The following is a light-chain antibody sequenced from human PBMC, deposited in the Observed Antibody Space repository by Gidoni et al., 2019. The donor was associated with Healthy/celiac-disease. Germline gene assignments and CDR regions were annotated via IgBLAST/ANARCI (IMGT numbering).Light chain of an antibody. CDR3: QQSYSTPR. J-gene: IGKJ3*01. V-gene: IGKV1-39*01. CDR1: QSISSY. CDR2: AAS. Sequence: DIQMTQSPSSLSASVGDRVTITCRDSQSISSYLNWYQQKPGKAPKLLIYAASSLQSGVQSRFSGSGSGTDFTLTSSSLQPEDFATYYWQQSYSTPRFGPGTKVDIK.